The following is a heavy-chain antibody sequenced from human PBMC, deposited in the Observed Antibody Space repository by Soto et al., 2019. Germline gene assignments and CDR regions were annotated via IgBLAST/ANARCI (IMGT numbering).Heavy chain of an antibody. CDR3: AGQRGRAAGFDY. CDR1: GGSISSSSYD. J-gene: IGHJ4*02. V-gene: IGHV4-39*01. D-gene: IGHD6-13*01. Sequence: QLQLQESGPGLVKPSETLSLTGTVSGGSISSSSYDWGWIRQPPGKGLEWIGSVYYSGSTYYNPSLKSRITISVDTSKNQFSLKLSSVTAADTAVYYCAGQRGRAAGFDYWGQGTLVTVSS. CDR2: VYYSGST.